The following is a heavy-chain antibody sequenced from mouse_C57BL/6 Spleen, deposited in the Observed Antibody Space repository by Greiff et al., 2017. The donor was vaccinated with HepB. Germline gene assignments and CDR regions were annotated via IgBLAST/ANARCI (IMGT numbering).Heavy chain of an antibody. Sequence: QVQLQQPGAELVRPGSSVKLSCKASGYTFTSYWMHWVKQRPIQGLEWIGNIDPSDSETHYNQKFKDKATLTVDKSSSTAYMQLSSLTSEDSAVYYCARSTTVVAQYYYAMDYWGQGTSVTVSS. CDR1: GYTFTSYW. J-gene: IGHJ4*01. CDR3: ARSTTVVAQYYYAMDY. V-gene: IGHV1-52*01. CDR2: IDPSDSET. D-gene: IGHD1-1*01.